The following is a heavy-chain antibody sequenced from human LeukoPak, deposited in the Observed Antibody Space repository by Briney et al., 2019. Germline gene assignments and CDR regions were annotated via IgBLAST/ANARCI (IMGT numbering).Heavy chain of an antibody. D-gene: IGHD5-18*01. CDR2: IDPSDSET. V-gene: IGHV5-51*01. J-gene: IGHJ4*02. CDR1: GSSFTSYW. Sequence: GASLKISCKASGSSFTSYWIGWVRQMPGKGLEWMGIIDPSDSETRYTPSFQGQVTISVGKSLTTADLQWNSLKASDTAMYYCARQTAMGRSGDYWGQGTLVTVSS. CDR3: ARQTAMGRSGDY.